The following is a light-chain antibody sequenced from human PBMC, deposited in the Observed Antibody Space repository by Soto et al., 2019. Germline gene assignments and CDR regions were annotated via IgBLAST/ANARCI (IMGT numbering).Light chain of an antibody. CDR1: QSVSSY. J-gene: IGKJ4*01. CDR2: GAS. CDR3: QQYNDWPPVT. V-gene: IGKV3-15*01. Sequence: EVVLTQSPDTLSLPPGERATLSCRASQSVSSYLAWYQQKPGQAPRLLIYGASTRATGIPARFSGSGSGTDFTLSINSLQSEDSAVYYCQQYNDWPPVTFGGGTKVDI.